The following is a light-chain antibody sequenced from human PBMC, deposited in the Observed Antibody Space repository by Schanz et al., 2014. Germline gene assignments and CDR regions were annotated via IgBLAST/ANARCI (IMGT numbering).Light chain of an antibody. CDR3: QQRSNWPPFT. Sequence: EIVLTQSPATLSLSPGERATVSCRASQSLNSNYLAWYQHKPGQAPRLLIYGASTRATGIPARFSGSGSGTDFTLTISRLEPEDFAVYYCQQRSNWPPFTFGPGTKVDIK. CDR2: GAS. V-gene: IGKV3-11*01. CDR1: QSLNSNY. J-gene: IGKJ3*01.